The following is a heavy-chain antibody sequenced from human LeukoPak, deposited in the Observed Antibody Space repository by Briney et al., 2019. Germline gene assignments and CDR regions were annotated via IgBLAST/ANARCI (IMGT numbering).Heavy chain of an antibody. J-gene: IGHJ4*02. Sequence: PGGSLRLSCAASGFTFSSYAMSWVRQAPGKGLEWVSAISGSGGSTYYADSVKGRFTISRINSKNTLYLQMNNLRAEDTAVFYCAKDTYSAKISLWGDWGQGTLVTVSS. D-gene: IGHD3-16*01. CDR3: AKDTYSAKISLWGD. V-gene: IGHV3-23*01. CDR2: ISGSGGST. CDR1: GFTFSSYA.